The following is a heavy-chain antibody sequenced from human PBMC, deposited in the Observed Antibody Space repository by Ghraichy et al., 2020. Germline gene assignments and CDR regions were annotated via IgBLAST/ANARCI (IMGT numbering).Heavy chain of an antibody. CDR2: IYTNGST. V-gene: IGHV4-4*07. J-gene: IGHJ4*02. CDR1: GGSISSYY. D-gene: IGHD6-13*01. Sequence: SETLSLTCIVSGGSISSYYWSWIRQPAGKGLEWIGRIYTNGSTNYNPSLKSRVTMSVDTSKNQFSLKLSSVTAADTAVYYCARAGYSSSWYLFDYWGQGTLVTVSS. CDR3: ARAGYSSSWYLFDY.